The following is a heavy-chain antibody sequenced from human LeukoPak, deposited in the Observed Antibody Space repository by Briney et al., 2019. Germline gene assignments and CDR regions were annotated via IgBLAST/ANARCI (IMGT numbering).Heavy chain of an antibody. CDR1: GYTFTGYY. Sequence: VASVKVSCKASGYTFTGYYMHWVRQAPRQGLEWMGRINPNSGGTNYAQKFQGRVTTTRDTSISTAYMELSRLRSDDTAVYYCARVSPPRVLWFGDFDIWGQGTMVTVSS. D-gene: IGHD3-10*01. V-gene: IGHV1-2*06. CDR2: INPNSGGT. CDR3: ARVSPPRVLWFGDFDI. J-gene: IGHJ3*02.